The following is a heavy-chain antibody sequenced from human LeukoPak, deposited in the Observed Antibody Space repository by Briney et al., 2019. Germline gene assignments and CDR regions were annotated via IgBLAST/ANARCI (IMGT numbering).Heavy chain of an antibody. Sequence: ASVKVSCKASGYTFIGYYIHWVRQAPGQGLEWMGWINPNSGGTNYAQKFQGRVTMTRDTSISTAYMELSRLRSDDTAVYYCAREYSSSPTFDYWGQGTLVTVSS. J-gene: IGHJ4*02. CDR1: GYTFIGYY. CDR3: AREYSSSPTFDY. CDR2: INPNSGGT. D-gene: IGHD6-6*01. V-gene: IGHV1-2*02.